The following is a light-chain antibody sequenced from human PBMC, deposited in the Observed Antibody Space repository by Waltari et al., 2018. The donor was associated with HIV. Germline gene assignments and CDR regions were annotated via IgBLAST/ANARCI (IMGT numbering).Light chain of an antibody. CDR2: DVY. CDR1: SSDAGGYNY. J-gene: IGLJ3*02. Sequence: QSALTQPRSVSVSPGQSVTISCTGTSSDAGGYNYVSWYQQHPGNAPRRLIYDVYKRPSGVPDRFSGSKSGNTASLTISGLQAEDEADYYCCSYAGSYTFVVFGGGTKLTVL. CDR3: CSYAGSYTFVV. V-gene: IGLV2-11*01.